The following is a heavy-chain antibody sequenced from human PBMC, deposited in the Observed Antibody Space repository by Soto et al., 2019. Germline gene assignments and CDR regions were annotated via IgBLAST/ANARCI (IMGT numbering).Heavy chain of an antibody. Sequence: EVQLLESGGGLVQPGGSLRLSCAASGFTFSSYAMTWVRQAPGKGLEWVSAISGSGGSTYYADSVKGRFTISRDNSKNTLYQQMNSLRAEDTAVYYCAKDADGSGSYYLYYYGMDVWGQGTTVTVSS. V-gene: IGHV3-23*01. CDR3: AKDADGSGSYYLYYYGMDV. CDR2: ISGSGGST. D-gene: IGHD3-10*01. CDR1: GFTFSSYA. J-gene: IGHJ6*02.